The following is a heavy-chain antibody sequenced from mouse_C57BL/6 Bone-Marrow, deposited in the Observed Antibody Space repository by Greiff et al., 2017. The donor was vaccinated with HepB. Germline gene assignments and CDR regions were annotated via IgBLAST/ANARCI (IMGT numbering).Heavy chain of an antibody. V-gene: IGHV1-26*01. CDR1: GYTFTDYY. Sequence: EVQLQQSGPELVKPGASVKISCKASGYTFTDYYMNWVKQSHGKSLEWIGDINPNNGGTSYNQKFKGKATLTVDKSSSTAYMELRSLTSEDSAVYYCAREGLYYGSSYEGFAYWGQGTLVTVSA. CDR2: INPNNGGT. J-gene: IGHJ3*01. D-gene: IGHD1-1*01. CDR3: AREGLYYGSSYEGFAY.